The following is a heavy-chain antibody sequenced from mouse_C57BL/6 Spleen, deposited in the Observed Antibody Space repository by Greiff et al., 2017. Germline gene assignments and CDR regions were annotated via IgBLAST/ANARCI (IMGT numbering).Heavy chain of an antibody. CDR3: ARSSYYGSSYNYAMDY. Sequence: QVQLKQPGTELVKPGASVKLSCKASGYTFTSYWMHWVKQRPGQGLEWIGNINPSNGGTNYNEKFKSKATLTVDKSSSTAYMQLSSLTSEDSAVYYCARSSYYGSSYNYAMDYWGQGTSVTGSS. CDR2: INPSNGGT. J-gene: IGHJ4*01. V-gene: IGHV1-53*01. CDR1: GYTFTSYW. D-gene: IGHD1-1*01.